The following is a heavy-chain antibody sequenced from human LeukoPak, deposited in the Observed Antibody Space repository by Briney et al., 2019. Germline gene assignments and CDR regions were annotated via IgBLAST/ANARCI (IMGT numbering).Heavy chain of an antibody. CDR2: INHSGST. V-gene: IGHV4-34*01. CDR3: ARGRNDSYYFDY. Sequence: TASETLSLTCAVYGGSFSGYYWSWIRQPPEKGLEWIGEINHSGSTNYNPSLKSRVTISVDTSKNQFSLKLSSVTAADTAVYYCARGRNDSYYFDYWGQGTLVTVSS. D-gene: IGHD2-21*01. CDR1: GGSFSGYY. J-gene: IGHJ4*02.